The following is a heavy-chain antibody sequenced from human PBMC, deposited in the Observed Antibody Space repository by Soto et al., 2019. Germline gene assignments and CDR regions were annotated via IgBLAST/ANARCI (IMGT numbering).Heavy chain of an antibody. V-gene: IGHV4-30-2*01. CDR1: GGSISSGGYS. D-gene: IGHD6-6*01. J-gene: IGHJ4*02. Sequence: QLQLQESGSGLVKPSQTLSLTCAVSGGSISSGGYSWSWIRQPPGKGLEWIGYIYHSGSTYYNPSLKSRVHISVDRSKNQFSLKLSSVTAADTAVYYCARSTSIAAGYFDYWGQGTLVTVSS. CDR3: ARSTSIAAGYFDY. CDR2: IYHSGST.